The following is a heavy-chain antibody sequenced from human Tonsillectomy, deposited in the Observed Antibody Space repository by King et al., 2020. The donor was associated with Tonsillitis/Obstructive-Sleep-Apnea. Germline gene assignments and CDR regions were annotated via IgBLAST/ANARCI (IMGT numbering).Heavy chain of an antibody. V-gene: IGHV3-21*06. CDR2: ISSSSSYI. CDR1: GFTFSGCT. CDR3: ARGQSSSGCLHDY. D-gene: IGHD6-19*01. Sequence: VQLVESGGGLVKPGGSLRLSCAASGFTFSGCTMNWVRQAPGKGLEWVSSISSSSSYIYYADSVKGRFTISRDNAKNSLYLQMNSLRAEDTAVYYCARGQSSSGCLHDYWGQGTLVTVSS. J-gene: IGHJ4*02.